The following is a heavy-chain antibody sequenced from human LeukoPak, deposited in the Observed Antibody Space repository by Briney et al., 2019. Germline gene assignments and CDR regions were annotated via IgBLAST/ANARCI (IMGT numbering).Heavy chain of an antibody. V-gene: IGHV4-39*01. CDR3: ARLDLDTALVVDY. CDR2: IYYSGST. J-gene: IGHJ4*02. CDR1: GGSISSSSYY. Sequence: SETLSLTCTVSGGSISSSSYYWGWIRQRPAKGLEWIGSIYYSGSTYYNPSLKSRVTISVDTSKNQFSLKLSSVTAADTAVYYCARLDLDTALVVDYWGQGTLVTVSS. D-gene: IGHD5-18*01.